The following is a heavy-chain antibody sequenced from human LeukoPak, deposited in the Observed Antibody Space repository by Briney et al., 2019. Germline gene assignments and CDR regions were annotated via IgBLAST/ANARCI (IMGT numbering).Heavy chain of an antibody. CDR1: GFTFSDYA. V-gene: IGHV3-23*01. Sequence: AGGSLRLSCAASGFTFSDYAMSWVRPAPGKGLEWVSAISGSGGNTYYADSVKGRFSISRDNSKNTLDLQMNSLRVEDTATYYCAKVYCSGSSCYRTPDYWGQGTLVTVSS. CDR2: ISGSGGNT. CDR3: AKVYCSGSSCYRTPDY. D-gene: IGHD2-15*01. J-gene: IGHJ4*02.